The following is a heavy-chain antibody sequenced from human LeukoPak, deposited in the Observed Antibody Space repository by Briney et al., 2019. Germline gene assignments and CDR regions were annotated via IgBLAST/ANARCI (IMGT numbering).Heavy chain of an antibody. CDR2: IRRSGSPI. CDR1: GFTFSDNS. Sequence: GGSLRLSCAASGFTFSDNSMNWVRQAPGKGLEWVAYIRRSGSPIYYADSVKDRFTISRDNVKNSLSLQMNSLRDEDTAVYYCVRDPDALDYWGQGTMVSV. J-gene: IGHJ4*02. CDR3: VRDPDALDY. V-gene: IGHV3-48*02.